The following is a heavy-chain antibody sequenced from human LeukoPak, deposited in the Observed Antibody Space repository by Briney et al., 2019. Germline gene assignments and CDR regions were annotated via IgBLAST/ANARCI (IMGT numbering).Heavy chain of an antibody. CDR2: IYHSGST. D-gene: IGHD3-3*01. Sequence: PSETLSLTCAVSGYSISSGYYWGWIRQPPGKGQEWIGSIYHSGSTYYNPSLKSRVTISVDTSKNQFSLKLSSVTAADTAVYYCARGLYYDFWSGYYPFDYWGQGTLVTVSS. V-gene: IGHV4-38-2*01. CDR3: ARGLYYDFWSGYYPFDY. J-gene: IGHJ4*02. CDR1: GYSISSGYY.